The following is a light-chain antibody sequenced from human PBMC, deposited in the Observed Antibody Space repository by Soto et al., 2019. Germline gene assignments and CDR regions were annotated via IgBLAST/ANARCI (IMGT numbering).Light chain of an antibody. CDR3: QQRSNWPIT. CDR2: RAF. J-gene: IGKJ5*01. Sequence: ELVMTQSPATLSLSPGARATLSCRASLSVSSDLAWDRKKPGQAPRLLSYRAFTRATGIPARVSGIGSGTDVTLTISSLETEEVAVDYGQQRSNWPITFGQGTRLEIK. V-gene: IGKV3-11*01. CDR1: LSVSSD.